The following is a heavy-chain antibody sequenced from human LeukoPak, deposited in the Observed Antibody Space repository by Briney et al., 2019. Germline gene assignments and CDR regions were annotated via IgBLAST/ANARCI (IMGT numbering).Heavy chain of an antibody. V-gene: IGHV1-18*01. CDR1: VYTFTSYG. CDR2: ISAYNGNT. J-gene: IGHJ6*02. D-gene: IGHD4-17*01. CDR3: AREKNYGDCKGDYYYGMDV. Sequence: ASVTVSFKASVYTFTSYGISWVRQAPGQGLEGMGWISAYNGNTNYVQKLQGRVTMTTDTSTSTAYIGLRSLRSDDTAVYYCAREKNYGDCKGDYYYGMDVWGQGTTVTVSS.